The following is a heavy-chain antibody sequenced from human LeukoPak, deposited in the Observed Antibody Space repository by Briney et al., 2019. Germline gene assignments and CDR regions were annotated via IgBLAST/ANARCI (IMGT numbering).Heavy chain of an antibody. V-gene: IGHV3-30*03. CDR3: AREGRVSGYDFDC. CDR2: ISYDGSKE. D-gene: IGHD5-12*01. CDR1: GFTFSSYG. Sequence: GGSLRLSCAASGFTFSSYGMHWVRQAPGKGPEWVAAISYDGSKEYYADSVKGRFTISRDNAKNTLYLQMNSLRVEDTAVYYCAREGRVSGYDFDCWGQGTLVTVSS. J-gene: IGHJ4*02.